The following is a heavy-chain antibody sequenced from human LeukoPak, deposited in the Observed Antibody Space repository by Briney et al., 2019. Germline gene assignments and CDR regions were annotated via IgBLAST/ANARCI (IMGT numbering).Heavy chain of an antibody. CDR2: IRDSVYTV. CDR3: ARNFDS. V-gene: IGHV3-48*03. CDR1: GFMFSSYA. J-gene: IGHJ4*02. Sequence: PGGSLRLSCAPSGFMFSSYAMNWVRQAPGKGLEWVSKIRDSVYTVDYADSVKGRFTISRDSAKNSLYLQMNSLRAEDTAVYYCARNFDSWGQGTLVTVSS.